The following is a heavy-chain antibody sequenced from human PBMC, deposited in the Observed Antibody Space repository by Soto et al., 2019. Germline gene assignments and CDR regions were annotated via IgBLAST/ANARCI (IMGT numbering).Heavy chain of an antibody. CDR1: GYSISSSNW. Sequence: PSATLSLTCAVSGYSISSSNWWGWIRQPPGKGLEWIGYIYYSGTTYYNLSLKSRVTMSVDTSKNQFSLKLTSVTAVDTAVYYCARREIQGPIDYWGQGTLVTVSS. CDR3: ARREIQGPIDY. J-gene: IGHJ4*02. D-gene: IGHD1-26*01. CDR2: IYYSGTT. V-gene: IGHV4-28*01.